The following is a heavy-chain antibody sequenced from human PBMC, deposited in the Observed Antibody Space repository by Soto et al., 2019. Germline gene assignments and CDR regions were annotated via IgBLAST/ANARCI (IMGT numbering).Heavy chain of an antibody. J-gene: IGHJ4*02. V-gene: IGHV4-39*01. CDR3: ERQSNGSSVAVDS. CDR2: IHYIVST. D-gene: IGHD2-2*01. Sequence: SDTLSLTCSFSVFSIIGIIFDWCLIRQPQEKGLESIGSIHYIVSTYYNPSIKSRLTMYVDTSKNQFSLKLTSVTSADKAVYYCERQSNGSSVAVDSWGQGTLVPVSS. CDR1: VFSIIGIIFD.